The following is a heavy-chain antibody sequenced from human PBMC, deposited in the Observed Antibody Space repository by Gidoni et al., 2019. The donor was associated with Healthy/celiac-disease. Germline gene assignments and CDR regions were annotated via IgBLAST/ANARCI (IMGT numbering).Heavy chain of an antibody. CDR1: GGTFSSYA. J-gene: IGHJ6*02. Sequence: QVQLVQSGAEVKKPGSSVTVSCKASGGTFSSYAISWVRQAPIFGTANYAQKFQGRVTITADKSTSTAYMELSSRRSEDTAVYYCARLQGVSSGDYWYYYGMDVWGQGTTVTVSS. CDR3: ARLQGVSSGDYWYYYGMDV. D-gene: IGHD3-22*01. CDR2: FGTA. V-gene: IGHV1-69*06.